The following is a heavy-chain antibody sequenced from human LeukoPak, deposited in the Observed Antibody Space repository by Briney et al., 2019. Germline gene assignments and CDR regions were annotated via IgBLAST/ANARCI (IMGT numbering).Heavy chain of an antibody. V-gene: IGHV3-11*01. D-gene: IGHD2/OR15-2a*01. CDR3: ARGGSGWTFNH. CDR2: INSGGDTI. J-gene: IGHJ4*02. Sequence: GGSLRLSCTASGFSFSDNFMSWLRQAPGKGLEWLSYINSGGDTIHYSGAVKGRFSISRDNSKRLLYLQMSRLRIDDTALYYCARGGSGWTFNHWGQGTLVSVAS. CDR1: GFSFSDNF.